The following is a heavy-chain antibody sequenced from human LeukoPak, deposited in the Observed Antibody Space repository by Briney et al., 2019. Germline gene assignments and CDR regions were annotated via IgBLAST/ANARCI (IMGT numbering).Heavy chain of an antibody. J-gene: IGHJ6*02. CDR2: FDPEDGET. V-gene: IGHV1-24*01. CDR1: GYTLTELS. D-gene: IGHD3-10*01. Sequence: GASVKVSCKVSGYTLTELSMHWVRQAPGKGLEWMGGFDPEDGETIYAQKFQGRVTMTEDTSTDTAYMELSSLRSEDTAVYYCAGPSGFGEPRSDYYGMDVWGQGTTVTVSS. CDR3: AGPSGFGEPRSDYYGMDV.